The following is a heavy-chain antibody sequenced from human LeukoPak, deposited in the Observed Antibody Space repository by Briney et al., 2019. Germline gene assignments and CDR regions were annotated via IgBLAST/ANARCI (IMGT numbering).Heavy chain of an antibody. V-gene: IGHV3-53*01. D-gene: IGHD3-10*01. CDR3: ARDSRYGSVVDY. CDR1: GFTVSSNY. CDR2: IYSGGST. Sequence: GGSLRLSCAASGFTVSSNYMSWVRQAPGKGLEWVSVIYSGGSTYYADSVKGRFTISRDNSKNTLYLQMNSLRAEDTAVNYCARDSRYGSVVDYWGQGTLVTVSS. J-gene: IGHJ4*02.